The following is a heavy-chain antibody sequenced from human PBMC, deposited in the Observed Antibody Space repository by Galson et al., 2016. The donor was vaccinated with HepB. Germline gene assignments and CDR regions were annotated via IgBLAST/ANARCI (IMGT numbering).Heavy chain of an antibody. CDR2: ISISGGSP. Sequence: SLRLSCAASGFTFSSYGMSWVRQAPGKGLEWVSLISISGGSPFYADSVKGRFTISRDNSRNTLYLQINSLRPEDTAVYYCAKGGGRARYYYYSAMDVWGQGTTVTVSS. J-gene: IGHJ6*02. CDR1: GFTFSSYG. D-gene: IGHD2-15*01. CDR3: AKGGGRARYYYYSAMDV. V-gene: IGHV3-23*01.